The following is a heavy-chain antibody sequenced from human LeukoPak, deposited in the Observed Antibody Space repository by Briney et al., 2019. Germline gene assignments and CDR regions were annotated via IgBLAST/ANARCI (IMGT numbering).Heavy chain of an antibody. CDR1: GFSFSTYS. Sequence: GGSLRLSCAASGFSFSTYSMNWVRQAPGKGLEWVSYIRSSGSTIYYADSVKGRFTISRDNAKNSLYLQMNSLRDEDTAVYYCARDPAHSSGPFDCWGQGTLVTVSS. V-gene: IGHV3-48*02. D-gene: IGHD3-22*01. J-gene: IGHJ4*02. CDR2: IRSSGSTI. CDR3: ARDPAHSSGPFDC.